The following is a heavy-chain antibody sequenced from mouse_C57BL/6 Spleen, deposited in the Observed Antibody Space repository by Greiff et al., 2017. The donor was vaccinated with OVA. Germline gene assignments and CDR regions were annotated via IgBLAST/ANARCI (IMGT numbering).Heavy chain of an antibody. Sequence: VQLKQSGPELVKPGASVKISCKASGYAFSSSWMNWVKQRPGKGLEWIGRIYPGDGDTNYNGKFKGKATLTADKSSSTAYMQLSSLTSEDSAVYFCARSYDHYFDYWGQGTTLTVSS. CDR3: ARSYDHYFDY. V-gene: IGHV1-82*01. CDR1: GYAFSSSW. CDR2: IYPGDGDT. J-gene: IGHJ2*01. D-gene: IGHD2-3*01.